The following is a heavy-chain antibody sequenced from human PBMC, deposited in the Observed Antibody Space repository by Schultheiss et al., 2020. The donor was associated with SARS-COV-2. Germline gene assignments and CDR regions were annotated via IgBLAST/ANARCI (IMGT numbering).Heavy chain of an antibody. V-gene: IGHV4-34*01. J-gene: IGHJ4*02. CDR1: GGSFSGYY. CDR2: IYFGGST. Sequence: SETLSLTCAVYGGSFSGYYWSWIRQPPGKGLEWIGSIYFGGSTYYNPSLKSRVTISVDTSKNQLSLKLSSVTAADTAVYYCARETAVGSVFDYWGQGTLVTVSS. CDR3: ARETAVGSVFDY. D-gene: IGHD6-13*01.